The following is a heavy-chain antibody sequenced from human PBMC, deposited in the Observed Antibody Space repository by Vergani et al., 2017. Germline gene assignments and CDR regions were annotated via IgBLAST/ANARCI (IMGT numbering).Heavy chain of an antibody. CDR3: ENKRGACRAAYCHSFDF. D-gene: IGHD2-8*02. J-gene: IGHJ4*03. CDR1: GDSVISTDYH. V-gene: IGHV4-39*01. CDR2: IDYSGST. Sequence: QVQLQESGPGLVKTSETLSLTCTVSGDSVISTDYHWGWIRQPPGKGLEWIGSIDYSGSTSYNPSLESRISISFETPKNQFSLRLTSVTAADTAVYYCENKRGACRAAYCHSFDFWGPGTPVGVSS.